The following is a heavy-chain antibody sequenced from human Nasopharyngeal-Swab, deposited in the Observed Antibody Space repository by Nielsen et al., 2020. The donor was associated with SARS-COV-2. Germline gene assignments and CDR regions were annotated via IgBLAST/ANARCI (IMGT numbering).Heavy chain of an antibody. Sequence: WVRQAPGQGLEWMGWMNPNSGNTGYAQKFQGRVTITRNTSISTAYMELSSLRSEDTAVYYCALPSAAYYYHGMDVWGQGTTVTVSS. V-gene: IGHV1-8*03. J-gene: IGHJ6*02. CDR3: ALPSAAYYYHGMDV. D-gene: IGHD2-2*01. CDR2: MNPNSGNT.